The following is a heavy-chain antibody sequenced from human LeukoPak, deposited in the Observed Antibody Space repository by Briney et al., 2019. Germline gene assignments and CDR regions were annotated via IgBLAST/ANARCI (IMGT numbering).Heavy chain of an antibody. CDR3: ARGDSSGYYLIDAFDI. V-gene: IGHV3-64*01. Sequence: PGGSLRLSCAASGFTFSSYAMHWVRQARGKCLEYVSAISSNGGSTYYANSVKGRLTISRDNSKNTLYLQMGSLRAEDMAVYYCARGDSSGYYLIDAFDIWGQGTMVTVSS. CDR1: GFTFSSYA. D-gene: IGHD3-22*01. CDR2: ISSNGGST. J-gene: IGHJ3*02.